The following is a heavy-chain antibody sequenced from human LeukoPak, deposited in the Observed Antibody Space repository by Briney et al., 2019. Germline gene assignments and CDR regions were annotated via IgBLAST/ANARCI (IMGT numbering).Heavy chain of an antibody. J-gene: IGHJ4*02. CDR2: IYYSGST. D-gene: IGHD3-3*01. CDR1: GGSISSSSYY. Sequence: SETLSLTCAVSGGSISSSSYYWGWIRQPPGKGLEWIGSIYYSGSTHYNPSLKSRVTISVDTSKNQFSLKLSSVTAADTAVYYCARPVYDFWSGYYDGDDYWGQGTLVTVSS. CDR3: ARPVYDFWSGYYDGDDY. V-gene: IGHV4-39*01.